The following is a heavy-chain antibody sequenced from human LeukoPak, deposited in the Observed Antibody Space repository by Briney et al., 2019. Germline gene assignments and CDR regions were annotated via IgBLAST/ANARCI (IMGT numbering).Heavy chain of an antibody. D-gene: IGHD3-22*01. Sequence: SETLSLTCTVSGGSISSYYWSWIRQPPGKGLEWIGYIYYSGSTNYNPSLKSRVTISVDTSKNQFSLKLSSVTAADTAVYYCARSYYYDSSGYPMLGYYYYMDVWGKGTTVTISS. V-gene: IGHV4-59*01. J-gene: IGHJ6*03. CDR1: GGSISSYY. CDR3: ARSYYYDSSGYPMLGYYYYMDV. CDR2: IYYSGST.